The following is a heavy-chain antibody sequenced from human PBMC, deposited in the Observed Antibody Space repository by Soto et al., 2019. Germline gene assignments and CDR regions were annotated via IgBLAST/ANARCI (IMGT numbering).Heavy chain of an antibody. V-gene: IGHV3-23*01. Sequence: PGGSLRLSCAASGFTFSSYAMSWVRQAPGKGLEWVSAISGSGGSTYYADSVKGRFTISRDNSKNTLYLQMNSLRAEDTAVYYCAKDRPYYYDSSGYYPGAFDIWGQGTMVTVSS. J-gene: IGHJ3*02. D-gene: IGHD3-22*01. CDR3: AKDRPYYYDSSGYYPGAFDI. CDR1: GFTFSSYA. CDR2: ISGSGGST.